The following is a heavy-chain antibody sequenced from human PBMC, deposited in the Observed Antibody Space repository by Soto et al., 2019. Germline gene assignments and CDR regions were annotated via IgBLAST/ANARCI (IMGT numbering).Heavy chain of an antibody. D-gene: IGHD6-13*01. Sequence: GGSLRLSCAASGFTVSSNYMSWVRQAPGKGLEWVSVIYSGGSTYYADSVKSRFTISRDNSKNTLYLQMNSLRAEDTAVYYCARHPERIAEIGWFDPWGQGTLVTSPQ. CDR1: GFTVSSNY. J-gene: IGHJ5*02. CDR3: ARHPERIAEIGWFDP. CDR2: IYSGGST. V-gene: IGHV3-66*04.